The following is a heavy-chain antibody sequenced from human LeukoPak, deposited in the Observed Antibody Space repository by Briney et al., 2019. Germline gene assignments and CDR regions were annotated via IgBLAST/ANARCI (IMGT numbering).Heavy chain of an antibody. CDR1: GGTFSSYA. J-gene: IGHJ4*02. CDR3: ASLTGDDGYFDY. Sequence: ASVTVSSTASGGTFSSYAISWVRQAPGQGLEWMGGIIPIFGTANYAQKFQGRVTITADESTSTAYMELSSLRSEDTAVYYCASLTGDDGYFDYWGQGTLVTVSS. V-gene: IGHV1-69*01. D-gene: IGHD7-27*01. CDR2: IIPIFGTA.